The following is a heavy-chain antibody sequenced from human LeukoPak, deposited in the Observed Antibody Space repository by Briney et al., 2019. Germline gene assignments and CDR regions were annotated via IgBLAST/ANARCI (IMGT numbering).Heavy chain of an antibody. CDR1: GFTLSSHW. Sequence: GRSLRLSCEASGFTLSSHWARWARHAPGKGLEWVADIKKDGSEKIYVDSVKGRFSISRDNAKNSLYLQMNSLRADDTAVYYCVRDANWSSDYWGQGTLVTVSS. V-gene: IGHV3-7*01. J-gene: IGHJ4*02. D-gene: IGHD1-20*01. CDR2: IKKDGSEK. CDR3: VRDANWSSDY.